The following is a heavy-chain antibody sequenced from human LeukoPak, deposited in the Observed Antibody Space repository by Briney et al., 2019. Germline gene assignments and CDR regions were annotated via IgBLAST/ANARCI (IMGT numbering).Heavy chain of an antibody. CDR2: INHSGST. Sequence: SETLSLTCTVSGGPISGYYWSWIRQPPGKGLEWIGEINHSGSTNYNPSLKSRVTISVDTSKNQFSLKLGSVTAADTAVYYCARRKGTMIVVSFDYWGQGTLVTVSS. V-gene: IGHV4-34*01. D-gene: IGHD3-22*01. J-gene: IGHJ4*02. CDR1: GGPISGYY. CDR3: ARRKGTMIVVSFDY.